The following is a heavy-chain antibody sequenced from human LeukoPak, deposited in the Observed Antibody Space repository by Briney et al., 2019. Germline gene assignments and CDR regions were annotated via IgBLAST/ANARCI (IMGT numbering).Heavy chain of an antibody. Sequence: GGSLRLPCAASGFTFASYAMSWVRQAPGKGLEWVSAISGSGGSTYYADSVKGRFTISRDNSKSTLYLQMNSLSAEDMAVYYCAHYRGSLDSDTEYFQHWGQGTLVTVSS. CDR2: ISGSGGST. D-gene: IGHD1-26*01. V-gene: IGHV3-23*01. CDR1: GFTFASYA. CDR3: AHYRGSLDSDTEYFQH. J-gene: IGHJ1*01.